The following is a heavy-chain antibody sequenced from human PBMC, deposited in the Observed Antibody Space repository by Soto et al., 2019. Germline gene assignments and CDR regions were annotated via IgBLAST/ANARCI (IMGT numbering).Heavy chain of an antibody. D-gene: IGHD6-13*01. Sequence: GASVKVSCKASGYTFTSYYMHWVRQAPGQGLEWMGIINPSGGSTSYAQKFQGRVTMTRDTSTSTVYMELSSLRSEDTAVYYCARAAAAGTTMGPYYYYYMDVWGKGTTVTVSS. J-gene: IGHJ6*03. CDR2: INPSGGST. V-gene: IGHV1-46*03. CDR1: GYTFTSYY. CDR3: ARAAAAGTTMGPYYYYYMDV.